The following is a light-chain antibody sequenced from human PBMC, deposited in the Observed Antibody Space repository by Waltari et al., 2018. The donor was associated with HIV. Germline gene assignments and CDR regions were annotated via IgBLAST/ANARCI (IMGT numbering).Light chain of an antibody. Sequence: DIQMTQSPSSLSASVGDRVTITCRATQSISDYLNWYQQKPGKAPKLLISAASSLQSGVPSRFSGSGSGIDFSLTISSLQPEDFATYYCQQSYSTPPETFGGGTKVEIK. CDR2: AAS. CDR1: QSISDY. CDR3: QQSYSTPPET. V-gene: IGKV1-39*01. J-gene: IGKJ4*01.